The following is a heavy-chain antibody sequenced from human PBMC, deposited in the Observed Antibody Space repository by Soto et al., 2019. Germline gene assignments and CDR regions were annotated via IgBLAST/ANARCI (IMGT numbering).Heavy chain of an antibody. D-gene: IGHD1-26*01. V-gene: IGHV3-30*18. CDR1: GFTFSSYG. Sequence: PGGSLRLSCAASGFTFSSYGMHWVRQAPGKGLEWVAVISYDGSNKYYADSVKGRFTISRDNSKNTLYLQMNSLRAEDTAVYYCAKLHGGWEDAFDIWGQGTMVTVSS. J-gene: IGHJ3*02. CDR3: AKLHGGWEDAFDI. CDR2: ISYDGSNK.